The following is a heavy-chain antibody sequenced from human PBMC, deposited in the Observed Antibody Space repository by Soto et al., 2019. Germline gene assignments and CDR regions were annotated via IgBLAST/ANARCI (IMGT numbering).Heavy chain of an antibody. Sequence: GGSLRLSWVASGFTFSHYAPRWVRQAPAKGLEWVSGLSGSGPTSFYADSVQGRFTISRDNSKNSLSLQMDSLRIEDTAIYYCARIRTSCGYFFPDPIDHCGHGMLVTGYS. D-gene: IGHD2-2*01. CDR2: LSGSGPTS. J-gene: IGHJ4*01. V-gene: IGHV3-23*01. CDR1: GFTFSHYA. CDR3: ARIRTSCGYFFPDPIDH.